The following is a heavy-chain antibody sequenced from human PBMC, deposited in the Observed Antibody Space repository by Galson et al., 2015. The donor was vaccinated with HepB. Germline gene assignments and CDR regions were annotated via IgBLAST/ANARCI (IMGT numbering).Heavy chain of an antibody. D-gene: IGHD3-22*01. CDR2: VSSSSIYK. J-gene: IGHJ4*02. CDR1: GFTFSTYS. V-gene: IGHV3-21*06. CDR3: ARGRGDIGGYYAFDY. Sequence: SLRLSCAASGFTFSTYSLNWVRQAPGKGLEWVSAVSSSSIYKYYADSVKGRFTISRDNAKSSLYVQMNHLRVEDTAVYYCARGRGDIGGYYAFDYWGKGALVTVSS.